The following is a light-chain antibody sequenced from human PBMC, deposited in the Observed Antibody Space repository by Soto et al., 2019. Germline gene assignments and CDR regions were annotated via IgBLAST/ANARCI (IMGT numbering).Light chain of an antibody. CDR3: KVWDSGSAHVV. Sequence: SYELTQPPSVSVAPGKTASISCGGNTIGSKGVHWYQQKPGQAPVLVIYSDTDLPPVITERFSGSNAANLATLTISRVEAGDEADYYCKVWDSGSAHVVFGGGTQLTVL. J-gene: IGLJ2*01. CDR2: SDT. CDR1: TIGSKG. V-gene: IGLV3-21*04.